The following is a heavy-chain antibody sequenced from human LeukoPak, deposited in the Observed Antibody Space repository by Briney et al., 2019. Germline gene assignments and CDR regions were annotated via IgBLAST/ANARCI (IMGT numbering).Heavy chain of an antibody. J-gene: IGHJ6*02. D-gene: IGHD1-26*01. CDR3: ARGMPRYSGSYWTSYYYYGMDV. Sequence: PSETLSLTCTVSGASISSYYWSWIRQPPGKGLEWIGDIYYSGSIKYNPSLKSRVTMSVDTFKNQFSLKLSSVTAADTAVYYCARGMPRYSGSYWTSYYYYGMDVWGQGTTVTVSS. CDR2: IYYSGSI. CDR1: GASISSYY. V-gene: IGHV4-59*12.